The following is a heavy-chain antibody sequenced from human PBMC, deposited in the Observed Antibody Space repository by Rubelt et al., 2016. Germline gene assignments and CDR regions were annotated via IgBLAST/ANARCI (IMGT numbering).Heavy chain of an antibody. CDR1: GGSISSSSYY. D-gene: IGHD4-17*01. CDR3: ARHIYGDGDH. CDR2: IYYSGST. V-gene: IGHV4-39*01. Sequence: QLQLQESGPGLVKPSETLSLTCTVSGGSISSSSYYWGWIRQPPGKGLEWIGSIYYSGSTYYNPSLKSRVTISVATSKSHFSRQLSSVTAADTAVYYCARHIYGDGDHWGQGTLVTVSS. J-gene: IGHJ4*02.